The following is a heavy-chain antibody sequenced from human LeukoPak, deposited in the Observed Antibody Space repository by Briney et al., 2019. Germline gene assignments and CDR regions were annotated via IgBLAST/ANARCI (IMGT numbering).Heavy chain of an antibody. V-gene: IGHV3-21*01. Sequence: PGGSLRLSCAASGFTFNSYSMNWVHQAPGEGLEWVSSISSSSGHMYYADAVQGRFTISRDNAKNSLYLQMNSLRAEDTAVYFCAGSHGLSAAASDAFDIWGQGTMVTVSS. CDR1: GFTFNSYS. D-gene: IGHD6-13*01. CDR3: AGSHGLSAAASDAFDI. CDR2: ISSSSGHM. J-gene: IGHJ3*02.